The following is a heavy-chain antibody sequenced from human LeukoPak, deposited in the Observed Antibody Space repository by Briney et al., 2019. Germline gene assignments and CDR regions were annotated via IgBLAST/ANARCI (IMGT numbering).Heavy chain of an antibody. CDR1: GLAFSSNA. CDR2: ISGSDGST. V-gene: IGHV3-23*01. Sequence: GGSLRLSCAASGLAFSSNAMTWVRQAPGKGLEWVSAISGSDGSTYYADSVKGRFTISRDDSQNTLYLQMNSLSAEDTAVYYCAKVETSGGANCYALDYWGQGTLVTVSS. J-gene: IGHJ4*02. D-gene: IGHD2-2*01. CDR3: AKVETSGGANCYALDY.